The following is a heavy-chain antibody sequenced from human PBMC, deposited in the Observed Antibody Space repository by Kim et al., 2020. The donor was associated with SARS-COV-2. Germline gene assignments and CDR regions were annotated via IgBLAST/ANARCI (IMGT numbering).Heavy chain of an antibody. CDR2: ISYDGSNK. D-gene: IGHD6-13*01. CDR3: ARDLLAAAGPFDY. CDR1: GFTFSSYA. V-gene: IGHV3-30-3*01. J-gene: IGHJ4*02. Sequence: GGSLRLSCAASGFTFSSYAMHWVRQAPGKGLEWVAVISYDGSNKYYADSVKGRFTISRDNSKNTLYLQMNSLRAEDTAVYYCARDLLAAAGPFDYWGQGTLVTVSS.